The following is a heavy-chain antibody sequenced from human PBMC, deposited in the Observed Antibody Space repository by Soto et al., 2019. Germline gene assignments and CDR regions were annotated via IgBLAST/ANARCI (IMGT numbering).Heavy chain of an antibody. V-gene: IGHV3-30*18. D-gene: IGHD1-26*01. CDR3: AKDWVGGSNKYFFEY. Sequence: QVQLVESGGGVVRPGRSLRLSCVASGFTFRDYGMHWVRQAPGNGLEWVAGISHHGLKEHYADSVKGRFTISRDNSKKTVYLHLSSLRGDDTAVYYCAKDWVGGSNKYFFEYWGQGTLVTVSS. CDR2: ISHHGLKE. J-gene: IGHJ4*02. CDR1: GFTFRDYG.